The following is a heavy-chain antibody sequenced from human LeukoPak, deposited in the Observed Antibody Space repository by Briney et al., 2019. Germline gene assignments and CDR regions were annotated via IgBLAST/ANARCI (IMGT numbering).Heavy chain of an antibody. D-gene: IGHD5-18*01. CDR2: LYYSGST. V-gene: IGHV4-39*07. Sequence: KPSETLSLTCTVSGGSISSSSYYWGWIRQPPGKGLEWIGSLYYSGSTNYNPSLKSRVTISVDTSKNQFSLKLSSVTAADTAVYYCARGLNLPQWIQPTGGGSDAFDIWGQGTMVTVSS. CDR3: ARGLNLPQWIQPTGGGSDAFDI. J-gene: IGHJ3*02. CDR1: GGSISSSSYY.